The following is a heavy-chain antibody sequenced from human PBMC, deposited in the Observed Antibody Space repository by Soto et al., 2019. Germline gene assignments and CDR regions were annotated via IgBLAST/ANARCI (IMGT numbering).Heavy chain of an antibody. CDR3: AKVAPTTANFDY. CDR2: IGNSGTVT. V-gene: IGHV3-23*01. CDR1: GFTFGTYA. Sequence: LRLSCAASGFTFGTYAMNWVRQAPGEGLEWVSAIGNSGTVTYYADSVKGRFTISRDNSENTLFLQMNSLRAEDTAVYYCAKVAPTTANFDYWGQGALVTVSS. J-gene: IGHJ4*02. D-gene: IGHD4-17*01.